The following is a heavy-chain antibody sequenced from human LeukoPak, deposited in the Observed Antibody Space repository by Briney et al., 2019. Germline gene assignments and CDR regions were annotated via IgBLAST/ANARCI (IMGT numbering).Heavy chain of an antibody. CDR1: EFDFSTHA. CDR2: ISISGTKT. CDR3: ANEIRPNDY. J-gene: IGHJ4*02. V-gene: IGHV3-23*01. Sequence: GGSLRLSCAASEFDFSTHAMTWVRQAPGKGLEWVSAISISGTKTYYADSVKGRFTTSRDNSKNTLYLQMYSLRAEDTAVYYCANEIRPNDYWGQGTLVTVSS. D-gene: IGHD4-17*01.